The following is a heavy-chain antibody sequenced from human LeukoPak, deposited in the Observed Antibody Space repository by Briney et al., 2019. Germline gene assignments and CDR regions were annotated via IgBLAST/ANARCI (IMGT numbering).Heavy chain of an antibody. CDR1: GGSISSSSYY. Sequence: SETLSLTCTVAGGSISSSSYYWGWIRQPPGKGLEWIGSIYDSGSTYYNPSLKSRVTISVDTSKNQFSLKLSSVTAADTAVYYCARTGYSSSWYVPLFDYWGQGTLVTVSS. J-gene: IGHJ4*02. V-gene: IGHV4-39*01. D-gene: IGHD6-13*01. CDR3: ARTGYSSSWYVPLFDY. CDR2: IYDSGST.